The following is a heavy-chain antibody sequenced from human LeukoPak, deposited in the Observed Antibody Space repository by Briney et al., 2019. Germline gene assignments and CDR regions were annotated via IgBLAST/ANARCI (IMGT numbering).Heavy chain of an antibody. CDR2: IIPIFGTA. J-gene: IGHJ3*02. CDR3: ARDGTAVVVVAATHRAFDI. D-gene: IGHD2-15*01. Sequence: ASVKVSCKASGGTFSSYAISWVRQAPGQGLEWMGGIIPIFGTANYAQKFQGRVTITTDESTSTAYMELSSLRSEDTAVYYCARDGTAVVVVAATHRAFDIWGQGTMVTVSS. CDR1: GGTFSSYA. V-gene: IGHV1-69*05.